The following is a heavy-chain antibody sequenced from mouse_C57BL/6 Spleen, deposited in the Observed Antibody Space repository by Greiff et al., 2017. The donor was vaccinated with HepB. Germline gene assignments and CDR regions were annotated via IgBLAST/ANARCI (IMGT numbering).Heavy chain of an antibody. CDR3: ARTPLYYGSSYEDYAMDY. CDR1: GYTFTSYW. J-gene: IGHJ4*01. D-gene: IGHD1-1*01. V-gene: IGHV1-55*01. Sequence: QVQLQQPGAELVKPGASVKMSCKASGYTFTSYWITWVKQRPGQGLEWIGDIYPGSGSTNYNEKFKSKATLTVDTSSSTAYMQLSSLTSEDSAVYYCARTPLYYGSSYEDYAMDYWGQGTSVTVSS. CDR2: IYPGSGST.